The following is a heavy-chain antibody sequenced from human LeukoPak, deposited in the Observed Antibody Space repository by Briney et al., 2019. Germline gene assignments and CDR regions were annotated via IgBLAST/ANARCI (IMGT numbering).Heavy chain of an antibody. J-gene: IGHJ4*02. Sequence: PSETLSLTCAVYGGSFSGYYWSWIRQPPGKGLEWIGEINHSGSTNYNPSLKSRVTISVDTSKNQFSLKLSSVTAADTAVYYCARRRNSYGYGSESNYWGQGTLVTVSS. CDR1: GGSFSGYY. CDR2: INHSGST. V-gene: IGHV4-34*01. CDR3: ARRRNSYGYGSESNY. D-gene: IGHD5-18*01.